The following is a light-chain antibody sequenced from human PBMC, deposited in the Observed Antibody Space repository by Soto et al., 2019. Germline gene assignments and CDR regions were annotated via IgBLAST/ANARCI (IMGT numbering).Light chain of an antibody. V-gene: IGLV2-8*01. CDR3: SSYAGNNNVI. Sequence: QSALTQPPSASGSPGQSVTISCTGTSSDVGGYDYVSWYQQHPGKAPKLMTYEVTKRPSGVPDRFSGSKSGDTASLTVSGLRAEDEADYYCSSYAGNNNVIFGGGTKVTVL. CDR2: EVT. CDR1: SSDVGGYDY. J-gene: IGLJ2*01.